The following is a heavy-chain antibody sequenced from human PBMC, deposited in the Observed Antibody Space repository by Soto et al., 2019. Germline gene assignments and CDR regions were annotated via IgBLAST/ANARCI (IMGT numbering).Heavy chain of an antibody. CDR1: GGSFIGYY. D-gene: IGHD5-18*01. CDR2: INHSGST. CDR3: ARGLDTATIYWYFDL. J-gene: IGHJ2*01. Sequence: NPSETLSLTCAVYGGSFIGYYCSCIRHPPGKGLEWIGEINHSGSTNYNPSLKSRVTISVDTSKNQFSLKLSSVTAADTAVYYCARGLDTATIYWYFDLWGRGTLVTVSS. V-gene: IGHV4-34*01.